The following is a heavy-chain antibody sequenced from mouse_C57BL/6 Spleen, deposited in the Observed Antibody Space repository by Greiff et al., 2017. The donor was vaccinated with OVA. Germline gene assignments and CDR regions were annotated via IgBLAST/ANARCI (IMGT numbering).Heavy chain of an antibody. Sequence: VQLQQPGAELVKPGASVKLSCKASGYTFTSYWMHWVKQRPGRGLEWIGRIDPNSGGTKYNEKFKSKATLTVDKASSTAYMQLSSLTSEDSAVYDCARVTLTGTSGFDYWGQGTTLTVSS. V-gene: IGHV1-72*01. CDR2: IDPNSGGT. CDR1: GYTFTSYW. CDR3: ARVTLTGTSGFDY. D-gene: IGHD4-1*01. J-gene: IGHJ2*01.